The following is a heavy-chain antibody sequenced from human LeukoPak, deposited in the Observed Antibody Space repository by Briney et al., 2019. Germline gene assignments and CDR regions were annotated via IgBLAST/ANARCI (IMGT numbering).Heavy chain of an antibody. V-gene: IGHV1-2*04. D-gene: IGHD6-19*01. CDR3: ARDRISSGWTYYFDY. CDR1: GGTFSSYA. J-gene: IGHJ4*02. Sequence: ASVKVSCKASGGTFSSYAISWVRQAPGQGLEWMGWINPNSGGTNYAQKFQGWVTMTRDTSISTAYMELSRLRSDDTAVYYCARDRISSGWTYYFDYWGQGTLVTVSS. CDR2: INPNSGGT.